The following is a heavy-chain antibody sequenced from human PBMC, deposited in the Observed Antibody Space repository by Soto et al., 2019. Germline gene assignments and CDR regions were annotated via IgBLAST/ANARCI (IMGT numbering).Heavy chain of an antibody. J-gene: IGHJ4*02. D-gene: IGHD6-19*01. Sequence: TGGSLRLSCAASGFTFSSYSMNWVRQAPGKGLEWVSYISSSSSTICYADSVKGRFTISRDNAKNSLYLQMNSLRDEDTAVYYCARGDPGYSSGWYFYFDYWGQGTLVTVSS. CDR1: GFTFSSYS. CDR3: ARGDPGYSSGWYFYFDY. V-gene: IGHV3-48*02. CDR2: ISSSSSTI.